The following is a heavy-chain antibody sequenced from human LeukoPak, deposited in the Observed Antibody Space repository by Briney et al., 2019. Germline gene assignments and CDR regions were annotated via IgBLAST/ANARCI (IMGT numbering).Heavy chain of an antibody. D-gene: IGHD6-19*01. CDR1: GYTFSDNF. CDR3: ARERKPVIAVAGAGGRDYYYMDV. J-gene: IGHJ6*03. CDR2: INPSGGST. V-gene: IGHV1-2*02. Sequence: ASVKVSCKASGYTFSDNFMHWVRQAPGQGLEWMGIINPSGGSTSYAQKFQGRVTMTRDTAISTAYMELSRARSDDTAVYYCARERKPVIAVAGAGGRDYYYMDVWGKGTTVTVSS.